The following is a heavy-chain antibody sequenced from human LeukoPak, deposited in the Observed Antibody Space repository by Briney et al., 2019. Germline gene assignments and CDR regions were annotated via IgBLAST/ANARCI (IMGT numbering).Heavy chain of an antibody. V-gene: IGHV3-53*01. Sequence: GGSLRLSCAASGFTVSSHFMSWVRQAPGKGLEWVSVLYDDGTTKYPDSVKGRFAISRDNSKNTLYLQMDSLRTEDTAVYYCTRELLYHYYEYWGQGTLVTVSS. CDR2: LYDDGTT. J-gene: IGHJ4*02. CDR3: TRELLYHYYEY. D-gene: IGHD3-3*01. CDR1: GFTVSSHF.